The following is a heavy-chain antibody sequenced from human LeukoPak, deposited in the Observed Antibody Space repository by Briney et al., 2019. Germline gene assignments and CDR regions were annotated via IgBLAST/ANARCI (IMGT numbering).Heavy chain of an antibody. CDR1: GFTFINYW. J-gene: IGHJ4*02. Sequence: GGSQRLSCAASGFTFINYWMSWVRQAPGKGLEWVANIKQDGSEKYYVDSVKDRFTISRDNAKNSLYLQMNSLRAEDAAVYYCTRENWYIDYWGQGNLVTVSS. CDR3: TRENWYIDY. V-gene: IGHV3-7*01. CDR2: IKQDGSEK.